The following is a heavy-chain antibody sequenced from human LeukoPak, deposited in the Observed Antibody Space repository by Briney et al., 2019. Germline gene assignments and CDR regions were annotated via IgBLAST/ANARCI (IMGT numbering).Heavy chain of an antibody. V-gene: IGHV3-33*08. CDR1: GFTFSSYA. Sequence: GGSLRLSCAASGFTFSSYAMSWVRQAPGKGLEWVAVIWYDGSNKYYADSVKGRFTISRDNSKNTLYLQMNSLRAEDTAVYYCARDRGVAPDYWGQGTLVTVSS. CDR3: ARDRGVAPDY. J-gene: IGHJ4*02. CDR2: IWYDGSNK. D-gene: IGHD3-10*01.